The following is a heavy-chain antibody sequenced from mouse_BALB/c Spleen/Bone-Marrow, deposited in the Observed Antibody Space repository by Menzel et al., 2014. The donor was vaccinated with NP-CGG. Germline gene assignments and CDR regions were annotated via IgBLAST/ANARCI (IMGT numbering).Heavy chain of an antibody. CDR2: ISSGGST. CDR1: GFTFSSYA. D-gene: IGHD1-1*01. CDR3: ARWTTDAMDY. V-gene: IGHV5-6-5*01. Sequence: DVQLAESGGGLVKPGGSLKLSCAASGFTFSSYAISWVRQTPEKRLEWVASISSGGSTYYPDSVKGRFTISRDNARNILYLQMSSLRSEDTAMYYCARWTTDAMDYWGQGTSVTVSS. J-gene: IGHJ4*01.